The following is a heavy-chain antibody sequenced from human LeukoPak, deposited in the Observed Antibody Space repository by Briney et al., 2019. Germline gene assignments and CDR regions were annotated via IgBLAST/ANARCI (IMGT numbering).Heavy chain of an antibody. J-gene: IGHJ6*03. Sequence: SETLSLTCTVSGGSISSSSYYWGWIRQPPGKGLEWIGSIYYSGSTYYNPSLKSRVTISVDTSKNQFSLKLSSVTAADTAVYYCASLYSSSRPRYYMDVWGKGTTVTASS. CDR2: IYYSGST. CDR1: GGSISSSSYY. CDR3: ASLYSSSRPRYYMDV. V-gene: IGHV4-39*07. D-gene: IGHD6-13*01.